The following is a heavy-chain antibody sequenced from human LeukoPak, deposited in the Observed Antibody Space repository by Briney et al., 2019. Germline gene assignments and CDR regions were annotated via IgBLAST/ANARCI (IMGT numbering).Heavy chain of an antibody. V-gene: IGHV1-2*02. D-gene: IGHD4-23*01. CDR1: GYTFTGYY. CDR3: ARDLSTVVTRDYFDY. CDR2: INPNSGGT. Sequence: GASVKVSCKASGYTFTGYYMHWVRQAPGQGLEWMGWINPNSGGTNYAQKFQGRVTMTRDTSISTAYMELSRLRSDDTAVYYCARDLSTVVTRDYFDYWGQGTLVTVSS. J-gene: IGHJ4*02.